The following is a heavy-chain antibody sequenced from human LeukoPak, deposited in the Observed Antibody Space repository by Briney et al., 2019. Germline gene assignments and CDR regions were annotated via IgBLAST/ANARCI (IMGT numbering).Heavy chain of an antibody. Sequence: SSETLSLTCSVSGDSISNSPYYWAWIRQPPGKELEWIGSIYYTGNTYYNPSLKGRFTISVDTSNNQVSLRLSSVTAADTAVYFCARHPGAYAYFDYWGQGTLVTVSS. CDR2: IYYTGNT. V-gene: IGHV4-39*01. CDR1: GDSISNSPYY. J-gene: IGHJ4*02. D-gene: IGHD1-26*01. CDR3: ARHPGAYAYFDY.